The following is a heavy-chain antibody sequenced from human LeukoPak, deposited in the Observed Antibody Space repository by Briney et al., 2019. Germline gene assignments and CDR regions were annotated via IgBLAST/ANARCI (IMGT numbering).Heavy chain of an antibody. V-gene: IGHV4-59*01. CDR1: GGSISSYY. CDR2: IYYSGST. J-gene: IGHJ6*03. D-gene: IGHD1-20*01. CDR3: ARAGRCITGNDPDLWYYYMDV. Sequence: PSETLSLTCTVSGGSISSYYWSWIRQPPGKGLEWIGYIYYSGSTNYNPSLKSRVTISVETSKNQFSLKLSSVTAADTAVYYCARAGRCITGNDPDLWYYYMDVWGKGTTVTVSS.